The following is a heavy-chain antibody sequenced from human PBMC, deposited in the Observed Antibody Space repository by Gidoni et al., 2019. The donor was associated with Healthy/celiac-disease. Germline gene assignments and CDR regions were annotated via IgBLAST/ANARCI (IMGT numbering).Heavy chain of an antibody. V-gene: IGHV3-23*01. J-gene: IGHJ4*02. Sequence: EVQLLESGGGLVQPGGSLRLSGEASGSTFTSYAMSWVRQAPGKGLEWVSAISGSGGSTYYADSVKGRFTISRDNSKNTLYLQMNSLRAEDTAVYYCAKYPDGGGLPVNFDYWGQGTLVTVSS. CDR3: AKYPDGGGLPVNFDY. CDR1: GSTFTSYA. CDR2: ISGSGGST. D-gene: IGHD2-21*02.